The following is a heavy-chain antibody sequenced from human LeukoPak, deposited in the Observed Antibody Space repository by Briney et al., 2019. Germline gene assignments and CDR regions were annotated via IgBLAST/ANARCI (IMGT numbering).Heavy chain of an antibody. CDR2: INHSGST. CDR3: ARGLYYYGSGASVGCGMDV. Sequence: PSETLSLTCAVYGGSFSGYYWSWIRQPPGKGLEWIGEINHSGSTNYNPSLKSRVTISVDTSKNQFSLKLSSVTAADTAVYYCARGLYYYGSGASVGCGMDVWGQGTTVTVSS. J-gene: IGHJ6*02. V-gene: IGHV4-34*01. CDR1: GGSFSGYY. D-gene: IGHD3-10*01.